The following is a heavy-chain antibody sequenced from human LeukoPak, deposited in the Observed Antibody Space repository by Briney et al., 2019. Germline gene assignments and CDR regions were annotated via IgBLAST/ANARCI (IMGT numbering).Heavy chain of an antibody. D-gene: IGHD2-21*02. V-gene: IGHV1-8*03. CDR3: ARGLAYCGGDCYSAGYMDV. J-gene: IGHJ6*03. CDR1: GYTFTSYD. CDR2: MDPNSGNT. Sequence: ASVKVSCKASGYTFTSYDINWVRQATGQGLEWMGWMDPNSGNTGYAQKFQGRVTITRNTSISTAYMELSSLRSEDTAVYYCARGLAYCGGDCYSAGYMDVWGKGTTVTVSS.